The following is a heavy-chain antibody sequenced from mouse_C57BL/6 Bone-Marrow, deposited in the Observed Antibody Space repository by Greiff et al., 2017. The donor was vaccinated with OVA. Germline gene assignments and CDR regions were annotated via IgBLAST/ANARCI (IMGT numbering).Heavy chain of an antibody. V-gene: IGHV1-74*01. Sequence: QVQLKQPGAELVKPGASVKVSCKASGYTFTSYWMHWVKQRPGQGLEWIGRIHPSDSDTNYNQKFKGKATLTVDKSSSTAYMQLSSLTSEDSAVYYCAICDYDAAWFAYWGQGTLVTVSA. J-gene: IGHJ3*01. CDR3: AICDYDAAWFAY. CDR1: GYTFTSYW. CDR2: IHPSDSDT. D-gene: IGHD2-4*01.